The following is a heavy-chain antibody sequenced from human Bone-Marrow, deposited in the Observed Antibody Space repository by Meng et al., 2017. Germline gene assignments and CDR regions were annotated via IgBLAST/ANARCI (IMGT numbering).Heavy chain of an antibody. CDR1: GGTYSSCA. D-gene: IGHD5-18*01. CDR3: ARRGQLWLDSFDP. CDR2: IIPIFGKA. J-gene: IGHJ5*02. V-gene: IGHV1-69*06. Sequence: QVEVVESGAGVKNSGSSLKVSCKASGGTYSSCAISWVRQAHGQGLEWMGGIIPIFGKANYAQKFQGRVTITADKSTSTAYMELSSLRSEATAVYYCARRGQLWLDSFDPWGQGTLVTVSS.